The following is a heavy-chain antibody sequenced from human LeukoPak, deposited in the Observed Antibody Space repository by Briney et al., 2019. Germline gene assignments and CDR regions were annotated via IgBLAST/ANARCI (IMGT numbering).Heavy chain of an antibody. CDR2: MNPNSGNT. Sequence: ASVKVSCKASGYTFTSYGINWVRQATGQGLEWMGWMNPNSGNTGYAQKCQGRVTMTRNTSVSTAYTELSSLRSEDMAVYYCARAENYSYYGMDVWGQGTTVTVSS. J-gene: IGHJ6*02. CDR3: ARAENYSYYGMDV. V-gene: IGHV1-8*01. CDR1: GYTFTSYG.